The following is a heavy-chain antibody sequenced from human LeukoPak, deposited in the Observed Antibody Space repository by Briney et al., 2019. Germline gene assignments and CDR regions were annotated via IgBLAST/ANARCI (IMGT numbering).Heavy chain of an antibody. Sequence: SETLSLTCTVSGGSISSYYWSWIRQPPGKGLEWIGYIYYSGSTNYNPSLKSRVTISVDTSKNQFSLKLSSVTAGDTAVYYCARVTAAGLPIGYWGQGTLVTVSS. CDR3: ARVTAAGLPIGY. CDR1: GGSISSYY. CDR2: IYYSGST. J-gene: IGHJ4*02. D-gene: IGHD6-13*01. V-gene: IGHV4-59*01.